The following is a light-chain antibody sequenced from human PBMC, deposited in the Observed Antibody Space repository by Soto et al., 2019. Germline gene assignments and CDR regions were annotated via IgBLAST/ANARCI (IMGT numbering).Light chain of an antibody. Sequence: AIPMTQSPSSLSASVGDRVTITCRASQGIRNDLGWYQQKPGKAPKLLIYAASSLQNGVTSRCSGSGSGTDLTLTISSLQPEDVGTYCCLQDYGYRSTFGQGTKVEFK. V-gene: IGKV1-6*01. CDR3: LQDYGYRST. CDR2: AAS. J-gene: IGKJ1*01. CDR1: QGIRND.